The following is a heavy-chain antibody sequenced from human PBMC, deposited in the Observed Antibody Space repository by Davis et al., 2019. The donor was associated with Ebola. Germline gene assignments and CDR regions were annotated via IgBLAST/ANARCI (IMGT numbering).Heavy chain of an antibody. V-gene: IGHV4-34*01. Sequence: PSETLSLTCAVYGESFNTYHWNWIRQPPGKGLEWIGEVNPSGITNCNSSLESRVTISVDTSKNQFSLKLSSVTAADTAVYYCARLEYYDSTGYFDDWGQGTLVIVSS. CDR2: VNPSGIT. D-gene: IGHD3-22*01. J-gene: IGHJ4*02. CDR1: GESFNTYH. CDR3: ARLEYYDSTGYFDD.